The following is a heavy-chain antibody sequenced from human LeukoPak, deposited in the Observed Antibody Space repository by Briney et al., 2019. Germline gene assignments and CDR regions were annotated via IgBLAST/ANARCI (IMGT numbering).Heavy chain of an antibody. D-gene: IGHD6-13*01. CDR2: ISGRGDST. V-gene: IGHV3-23*01. J-gene: IGHJ1*01. CDR3: AKDRVAATGIGELEH. CDR1: GFTLNTYA. Sequence: PGGSLRLSCAASGFTLNTYAMSWVRQAPGKGLEWVSAISGRGDSTYYTDSVKGRFTTSRDNSKNTLYLQMNSLRAEDTAVYYCAKDRVAATGIGELEHWGQGTLVTVSS.